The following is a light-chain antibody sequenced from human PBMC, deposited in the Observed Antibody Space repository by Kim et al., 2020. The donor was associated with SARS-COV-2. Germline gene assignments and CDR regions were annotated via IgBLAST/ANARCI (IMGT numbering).Light chain of an antibody. V-gene: IGKV3-15*01. Sequence: SPGERATLSCRASQSVSSDLAWYQQKPGQAPRLLIYDASTRATGVPARFSGSGSGSEFTLTISSLQSEDFAVYYCQHYNNWPPRYTFGQGTKLEI. CDR1: QSVSSD. CDR2: DAS. J-gene: IGKJ2*01. CDR3: QHYNNWPPRYT.